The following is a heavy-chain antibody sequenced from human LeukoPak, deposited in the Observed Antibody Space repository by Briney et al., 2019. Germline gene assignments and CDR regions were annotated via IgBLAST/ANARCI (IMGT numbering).Heavy chain of an antibody. D-gene: IGHD3-10*01. CDR2: IYHSGST. CDR1: GGSISSGGYS. Sequence: SQSLSLTCAVSGGSISSGGYSWSWIRQPPGKGLEWIGYIYHSGSTYYNPSLKSRVTISVDRSKNQFSLKLSSVTAADTAVYYCARVPHMGVIWNYVDYCGQRSPLTVSS. J-gene: IGHJ4*01. CDR3: ARVPHMGVIWNYVDY. V-gene: IGHV4-30-2*01.